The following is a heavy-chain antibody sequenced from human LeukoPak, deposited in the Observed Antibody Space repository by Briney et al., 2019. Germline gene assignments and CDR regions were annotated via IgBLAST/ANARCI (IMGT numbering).Heavy chain of an antibody. CDR1: GGSISSSSYY. V-gene: IGHV4-39*07. Sequence: SETLSLTCTVSGGSISSSSYYWGWIRQPPGKGLEWIGSMHNTMSTYYNPSLKSRVTISVDTSKNQSSLKLSSVTAADTAVYYCARKRTQSLVRAFDIWGQGTMVTVSS. CDR2: MHNTMST. D-gene: IGHD2-2*01. CDR3: ARKRTQSLVRAFDI. J-gene: IGHJ3*02.